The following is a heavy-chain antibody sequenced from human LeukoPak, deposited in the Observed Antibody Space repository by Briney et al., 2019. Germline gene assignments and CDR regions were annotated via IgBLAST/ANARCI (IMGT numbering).Heavy chain of an antibody. D-gene: IGHD3-22*01. CDR2: IKSKTDGGTT. J-gene: IGHJ4*02. CDR3: TTEPTYYYDSSGYSEFDY. Sequence: GGSLRLSCGASGFTFSNYWMSWVRQAPGKGLEWVGRIKSKTDGGTTDYAAPVKGRFTISRDDSKNTLYLQMNSLKTEDTAVYYCTTEPTYYYDSSGYSEFDYWGQGTLVTVSS. V-gene: IGHV3-15*01. CDR1: GFTFSNYW.